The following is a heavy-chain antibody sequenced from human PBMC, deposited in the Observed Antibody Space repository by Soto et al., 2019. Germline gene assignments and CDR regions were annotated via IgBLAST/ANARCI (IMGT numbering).Heavy chain of an antibody. CDR3: ATQKPYSSSSLFAFDI. CDR2: ISSSGSTI. J-gene: IGHJ3*02. V-gene: IGHV3-48*03. CDR1: GFTFSSYE. D-gene: IGHD6-6*01. Sequence: GGSLRLSCAASGFTFSSYEMNWVRQAPGKGLEWVSYISSSGSTIYYADSVKGRFTISRDNAKNSLYLQMNSLRAEDTAVYYCATQKPYSSSSLFAFDIWGQGTMVTVS.